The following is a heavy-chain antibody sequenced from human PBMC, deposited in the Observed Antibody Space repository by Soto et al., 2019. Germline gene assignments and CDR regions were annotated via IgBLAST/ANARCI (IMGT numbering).Heavy chain of an antibody. J-gene: IGHJ4*02. CDR2: ITSSSTTI. CDR1: GFTFSNYN. D-gene: IGHD3-10*01. V-gene: IGHV3-48*02. CDR3: ARGVDGVSGVDY. Sequence: GGSLTLSCAASGFTFSNYNMNWVRQGPGKGLGWLSYITSSSTTILYANSVKGRFTISRDNTNTSLYLQMNSRTNEATAVYYCARGVDGVSGVDYWGQGTLVTVSS.